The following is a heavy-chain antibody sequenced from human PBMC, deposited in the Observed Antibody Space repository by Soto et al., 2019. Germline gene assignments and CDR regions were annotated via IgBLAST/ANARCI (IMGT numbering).Heavy chain of an antibody. CDR3: ARHNYGSGSTYFDY. CDR2: IYHSGST. Sequence: SETLSLTCTVSGGSISSYYWSWIRQTAGKGLEWLAYIYHSGSTNYNPSLKGRVTISVDTSKNQFSLKLNSMTAADTAVYYCARHNYGSGSTYFDYWGQGTLVTGSS. CDR1: GGSISSYY. V-gene: IGHV4-59*08. D-gene: IGHD3-10*01. J-gene: IGHJ4*02.